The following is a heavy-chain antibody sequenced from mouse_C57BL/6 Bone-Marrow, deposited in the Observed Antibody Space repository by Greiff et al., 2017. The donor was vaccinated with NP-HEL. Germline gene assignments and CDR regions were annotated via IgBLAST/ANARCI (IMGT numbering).Heavy chain of an antibody. CDR3: TRGDGYYVFAY. CDR1: GFTFSSYA. CDR2: ISSGGDYI. V-gene: IGHV5-9-1*02. D-gene: IGHD2-3*01. Sequence: DVQLVESGEGLVKPGGSLKLSCAASGFTFSSYAMSWVRQTPEKRLEWVAYISSGGDYIYYADTVKGRFTISRDNARNTLYLQMSSLKSEDTAMYYCTRGDGYYVFAYWGQGTLVTVSA. J-gene: IGHJ3*01.